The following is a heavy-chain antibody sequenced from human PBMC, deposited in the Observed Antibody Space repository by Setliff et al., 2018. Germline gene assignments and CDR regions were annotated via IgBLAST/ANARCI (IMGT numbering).Heavy chain of an antibody. D-gene: IGHD2-2*01. CDR2: ISYDGSNK. CDR1: GFTFSTYR. CDR3: AKDAEYCSSTSCYAPLYYYYMDV. J-gene: IGHJ6*03. Sequence: LRLSCAASGFTFSTYRMHWVRQAPGKGLEWVAVISYDGSNKYYADSVKGRFTISRDNSKNTLYLQMNSLRAEDTAVYYCAKDAEYCSSTSCYAPLYYYYMDVWGKGTTVTVSS. V-gene: IGHV3-30*18.